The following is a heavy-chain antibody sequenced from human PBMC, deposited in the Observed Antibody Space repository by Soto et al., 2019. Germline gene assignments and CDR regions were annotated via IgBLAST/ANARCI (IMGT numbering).Heavy chain of an antibody. CDR1: CFPFSIDV. V-gene: IGHV3-23*01. J-gene: IGHJ4*01. D-gene: IGHD2-8*01. Sequence: GVSLILSCAAGCFPFSIDVLSWVLKAPRRGLEWVAGISGSGHSIYYADSVKGRFTISRDNSKNTVYLQMNSLRGDDTSVYNVAKAGCCHQCLIDGVDWGQALQVSV. CDR3: AKAGCCHQCLIDGVD. CDR2: ISGSGHSI.